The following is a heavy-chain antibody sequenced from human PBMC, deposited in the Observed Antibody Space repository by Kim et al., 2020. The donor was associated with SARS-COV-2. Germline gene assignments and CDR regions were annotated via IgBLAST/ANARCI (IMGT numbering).Heavy chain of an antibody. J-gene: IGHJ5*02. V-gene: IGHV4-59*01. CDR3: ARVGIAAAGTMNWFDP. Sequence: SRKSRVTISVDTSKHQFSLKLSSVTAADTAVYYCARVGIAAAGTMNWFDPWGQGTLVTVSS. D-gene: IGHD6-13*01.